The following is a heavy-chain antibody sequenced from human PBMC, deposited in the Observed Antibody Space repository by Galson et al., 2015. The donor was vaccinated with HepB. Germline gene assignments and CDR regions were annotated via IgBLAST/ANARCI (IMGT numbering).Heavy chain of an antibody. Sequence: SLRLSCAASGFTFDDYAMHWVRQVPGKGLEWVSGISWNSGNIAYADSVKGRFTISRDNARKSLYLQMDSLRVDDTAFYYCVKVDPYWYFDLWGRGTLVTVSS. CDR1: GFTFDDYA. D-gene: IGHD5-12*01. V-gene: IGHV3-9*01. J-gene: IGHJ2*01. CDR3: VKVDPYWYFDL. CDR2: ISWNSGNI.